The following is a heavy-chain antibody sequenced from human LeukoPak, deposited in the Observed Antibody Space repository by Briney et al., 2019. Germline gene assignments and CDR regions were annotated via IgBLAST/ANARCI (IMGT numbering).Heavy chain of an antibody. CDR1: GYTFTGYY. Sequence: ASVKVSFKASGYTFTGYYMHWVRQAPGQGLEWMGWINPNSGGTSFAQKFQGRVTMTRETSISTAYMELSRLRSDDTAVYYCARVGFCSGGLCPYYFDYWGQGTLVTVSS. CDR3: ARVGFCSGGLCPYYFDY. J-gene: IGHJ4*02. CDR2: INPNSGGT. D-gene: IGHD2-15*01. V-gene: IGHV1-2*02.